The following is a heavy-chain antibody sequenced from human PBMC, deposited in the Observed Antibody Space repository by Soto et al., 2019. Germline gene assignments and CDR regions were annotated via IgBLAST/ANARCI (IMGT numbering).Heavy chain of an antibody. CDR3: ARLGGYCISTSCPLNIGY. CDR2: IIPIFGTA. J-gene: IGHJ4*02. Sequence: QVQLVQSGAEVKKPGSSVKVSCKASGGTFSSYAISWVRQAPGQGLEWMGGIIPIFGTANYAQKFQGRVTITADESTSTAYMELSSLRSEDTAVYYCARLGGYCISTSCPLNIGYWGQGTLVTVSS. D-gene: IGHD2-2*01. CDR1: GGTFSSYA. V-gene: IGHV1-69*12.